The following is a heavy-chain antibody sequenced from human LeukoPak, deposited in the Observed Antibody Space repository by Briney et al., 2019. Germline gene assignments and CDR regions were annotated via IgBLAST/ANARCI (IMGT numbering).Heavy chain of an antibody. CDR2: INPNSGGT. CDR3: ARGPPFTIFGVAALDY. Sequence: ASVKVSCKASGYTFTGYYMHWVRQAPGQGLEWMGRINPNSGGTNYAQKFQGRVTMTRDTSISTAYMELSGLRSDDTAVYYCARGPPFTIFGVAALDYWGQGTLVTVSS. D-gene: IGHD3-3*01. V-gene: IGHV1-2*06. CDR1: GYTFTGYY. J-gene: IGHJ4*02.